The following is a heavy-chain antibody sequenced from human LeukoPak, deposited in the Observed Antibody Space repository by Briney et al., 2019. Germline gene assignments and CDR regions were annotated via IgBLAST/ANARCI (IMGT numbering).Heavy chain of an antibody. Sequence: GGSLRLSCAASGFTFSSYSMNWVRQAPGKGLEWVSSISSSSSYIYYADSVKGRFTISRDNAKNSLYLQMHSLRAEDTAVYYCARTTRSVDTAADYWGQGTLVTVSS. D-gene: IGHD5-18*01. CDR2: ISSSSSYI. CDR3: ARTTRSVDTAADY. J-gene: IGHJ4*02. V-gene: IGHV3-21*01. CDR1: GFTFSSYS.